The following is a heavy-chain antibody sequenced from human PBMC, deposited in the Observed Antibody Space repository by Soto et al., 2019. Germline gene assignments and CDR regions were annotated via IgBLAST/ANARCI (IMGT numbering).Heavy chain of an antibody. Sequence: PGGSLRLSCAASGFTFSSYGMHWVRQAPGKGLEWVAVIWYDGSNKYYADSVKGRFTISRDNSKNTLYLQMNSLRAEDTAVYYCARDQTYYDFWSGYYGAYYYYGMDVWGQGTTVTVSS. CDR2: IWYDGSNK. CDR3: ARDQTYYDFWSGYYGAYYYYGMDV. V-gene: IGHV3-33*01. J-gene: IGHJ6*02. CDR1: GFTFSSYG. D-gene: IGHD3-3*01.